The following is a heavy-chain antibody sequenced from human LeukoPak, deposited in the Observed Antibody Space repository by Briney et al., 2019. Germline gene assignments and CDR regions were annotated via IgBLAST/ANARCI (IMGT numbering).Heavy chain of an antibody. J-gene: IGHJ4*02. V-gene: IGHV3-21*01. Sequence: GGSLRLSCAASGFTFSSYSMNWVRQAPGKRLEWVSSISSSSSYIYYADSVKGRFTISRDNAKNSLYLQMNSLRAEDTAVYYCARERGGHFDYWGQGTLVTVSS. CDR2: ISSSSSYI. CDR3: ARERGGHFDY. CDR1: GFTFSSYS. D-gene: IGHD3-16*01.